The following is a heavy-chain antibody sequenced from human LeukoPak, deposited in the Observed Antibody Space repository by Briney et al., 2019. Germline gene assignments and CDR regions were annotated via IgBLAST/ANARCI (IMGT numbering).Heavy chain of an antibody. J-gene: IGHJ4*02. CDR1: GGSISSYY. V-gene: IGHV4-59*12. CDR3: AREGGSYRPLDY. CDR2: IYYSGST. D-gene: IGHD3-16*02. Sequence: SETLSLTCTVSGGSISSYYWSWIRQPPGKGLEWIGYIYYSGSTNYNPSLKSRVTISVDTSANHVSLQMTSVTAADTAVYYCAREGGSYRPLDYSGQGTLVTVSS.